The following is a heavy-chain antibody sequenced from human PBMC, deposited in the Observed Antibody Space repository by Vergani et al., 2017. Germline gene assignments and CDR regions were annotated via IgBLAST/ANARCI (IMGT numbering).Heavy chain of an antibody. J-gene: IGHJ4*02. D-gene: IGHD3-22*01. CDR1: GFTFDDYA. Sequence: EVQLVESGGVVVQPGGSLRLSCAASGFTFDDYAMHWVRQAPGKGLEWVSLISWDGGSTYYADSVKGRFTISRDNSKNSLYLQMNSLRAEDTALYYCAKDGSDYYDSSGYWAYFDYGGQGTLVTVSS. V-gene: IGHV3-43D*03. CDR2: ISWDGGST. CDR3: AKDGSDYYDSSGYWAYFDY.